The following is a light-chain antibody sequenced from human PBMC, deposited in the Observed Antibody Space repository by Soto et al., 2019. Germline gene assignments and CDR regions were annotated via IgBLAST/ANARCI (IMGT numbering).Light chain of an antibody. Sequence: QSVLTQPASVSGSPGQSITISCTGTSSDVGNYDYVSWYQQHTGKVPKLMIYDVSNRPSGVSNRLSGSKSGNTASLTISGLQAEDEADYYCISFTTRATYVFGTGTKVTVL. CDR2: DVS. CDR1: SSDVGNYDY. CDR3: ISFTTRATYV. V-gene: IGLV2-14*01. J-gene: IGLJ1*01.